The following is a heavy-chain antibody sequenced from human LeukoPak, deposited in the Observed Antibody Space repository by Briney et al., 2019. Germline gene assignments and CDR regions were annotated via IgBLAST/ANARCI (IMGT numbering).Heavy chain of an antibody. CDR3: ARSPGIAEAGTFDY. J-gene: IGHJ4*02. CDR1: GFTFSSYA. CDR2: ISSSSSTI. Sequence: GGSLRLSCAASGFTFSSYAMSWVRQAPGKGLEWVSYISSSSSTIYYADSVKGRFTISRDNAKNSLYLQMNSLRAEDTAVYYCARSPGIAEAGTFDYWGQGTLVTVSS. V-gene: IGHV3-48*01. D-gene: IGHD6-19*01.